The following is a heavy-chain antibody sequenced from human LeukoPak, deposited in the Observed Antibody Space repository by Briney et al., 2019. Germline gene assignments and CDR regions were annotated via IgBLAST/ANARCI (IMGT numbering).Heavy chain of an antibody. CDR3: ARDLTMVRGGYGDV. V-gene: IGHV1-46*01. J-gene: IGHJ6*02. CDR1: GYTFTSNY. CDR2: INPSGGST. D-gene: IGHD3-10*01. Sequence: ASVKVSCKASGYTFTSNYMHWLRKAPGQGLEWMGIINPSGGSTSYAQKFQGRVTMTRDTSTSTVYMELSSLRSEDTAVYYCARDLTMVRGGYGDVWGQGTTVTVSS.